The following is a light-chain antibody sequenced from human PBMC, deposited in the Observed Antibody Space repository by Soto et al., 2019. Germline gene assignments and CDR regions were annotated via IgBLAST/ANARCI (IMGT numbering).Light chain of an antibody. CDR1: QSVSSSY. J-gene: IGKJ1*01. CDR2: GAS. CDR3: QQYGAA. Sequence: EIVLTQSPGTLSLSPGERATLSCRASQSVSSSYLAWYQQKPGQAPRLLIYGASSRATGIPDRFSGSGSGTDFTLTISRLETEDFAVYYCQQYGAAFGQGTKVEIK. V-gene: IGKV3-20*01.